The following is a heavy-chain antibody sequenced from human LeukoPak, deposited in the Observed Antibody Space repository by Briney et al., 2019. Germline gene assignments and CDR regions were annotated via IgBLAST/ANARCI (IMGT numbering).Heavy chain of an antibody. CDR1: GYTFTGYY. CDR2: INPKSGGT. CDR3: ARAPVAYYYMDV. V-gene: IGHV1-2*02. D-gene: IGHD5-12*01. J-gene: IGHJ6*03. Sequence: ASVKVSCKASGYTFTGYYMHWVRQAPGQGLEWMGWINPKSGGTNYAQKFQGRVTMTRDTSISTAYMELSRLRSDDTAVYYCARAPVAYYYMDVWGKGTTVTVSS.